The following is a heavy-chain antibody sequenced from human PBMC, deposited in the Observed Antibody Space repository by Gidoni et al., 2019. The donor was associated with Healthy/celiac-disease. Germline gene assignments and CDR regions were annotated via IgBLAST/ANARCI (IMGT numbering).Heavy chain of an antibody. CDR2: IYHSGST. CDR1: GGSISSGGYS. CDR3: ARAATGSSSYYFDY. J-gene: IGHJ4*02. D-gene: IGHD6-13*01. Sequence: QLQLQESGSGLVKPSQTLSLTCAVSGGSISSGGYSWSWIRQPPGKGLEWIGYIYHSGSTYYNPSLKSRVTISVDRSKNQFSLKLSSVTAADTAVYYCARAATGSSSYYFDYWGQGTLVPVSS. V-gene: IGHV4-30-2*01.